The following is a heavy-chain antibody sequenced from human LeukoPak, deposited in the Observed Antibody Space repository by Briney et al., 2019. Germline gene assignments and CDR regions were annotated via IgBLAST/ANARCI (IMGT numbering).Heavy chain of an antibody. CDR1: GFTFSSYG. D-gene: IGHD3-22*01. CDR2: IWYDGSNK. V-gene: IGHV3-33*01. Sequence: GGSLRLSCAASGFTFSSYGMHWVRQAPGKGLEWVAVIWYDGSNKYYADSVKGRFTISRDNYKNTMSLQMNSLRAEDTAVYYCARDRASSGFNWFDPWGQGTLVTVSS. J-gene: IGHJ5*02. CDR3: ARDRASSGFNWFDP.